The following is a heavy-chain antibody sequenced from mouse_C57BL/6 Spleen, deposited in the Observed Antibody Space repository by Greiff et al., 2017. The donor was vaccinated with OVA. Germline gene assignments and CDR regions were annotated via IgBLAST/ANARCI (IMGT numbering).Heavy chain of an antibody. CDR3: AREGPYYGSSYAMDY. J-gene: IGHJ4*01. Sequence: EVKLMESGPGLVKPSQSLSLTCSVTGYSITSGYYWNWIRQFPGNKLEWMGYISYDGSNNYNPSLKNRISITRDTSKNQFFLKLNSVTTEDTATYYCAREGPYYGSSYAMDYWGQGTSVTVSS. CDR2: ISYDGSN. V-gene: IGHV3-6*01. D-gene: IGHD1-1*01. CDR1: GYSITSGYY.